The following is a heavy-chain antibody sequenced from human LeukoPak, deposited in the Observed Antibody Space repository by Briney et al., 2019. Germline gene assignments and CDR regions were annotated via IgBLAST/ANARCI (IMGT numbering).Heavy chain of an antibody. D-gene: IGHD3-22*01. Sequence: KPSETLSLTCAVSGYSISSGYYWGWIRQPPRKGLEWIGSIYHSGSTYYNPSLKSRVTISVDTSKNQFSLKLSSVTAADTAVYYCARYYYDSSGYSTADTDYWGQGTLVTVSS. J-gene: IGHJ4*02. CDR1: GYSISSGYY. V-gene: IGHV4-38-2*01. CDR2: IYHSGST. CDR3: ARYYYDSSGYSTADTDY.